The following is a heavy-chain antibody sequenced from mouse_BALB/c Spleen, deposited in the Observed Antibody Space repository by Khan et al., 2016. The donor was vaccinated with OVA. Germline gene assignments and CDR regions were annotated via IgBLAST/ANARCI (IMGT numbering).Heavy chain of an antibody. V-gene: IGHV5-9-1*01. CDR1: GFTFSNYA. CDR3: ARELFTTVVATPCAY. Sequence: EVMLVESGGGLVKPGGSLKLSCAASGFTFSNYAMSWVRQTPEKRLEWVATIRSGGSYTFYPDSVQGRFTISRDNARNTLSLHMSSLRSEDTALYYWARELFTTVVATPCAYWGQGTLVTVSA. D-gene: IGHD1-1*01. J-gene: IGHJ3*01. CDR2: IRSGGSYT.